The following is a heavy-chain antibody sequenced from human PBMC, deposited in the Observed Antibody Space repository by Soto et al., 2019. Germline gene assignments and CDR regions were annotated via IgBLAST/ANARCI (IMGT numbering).Heavy chain of an antibody. CDR3: ARTYYDFWSGYYTSDYYYYGMDV. Sequence: PGESLKISCKGSGYSFTSYWIGWVRQMPGKGLEWMGIIYPGDSDTRYSPSFQGQVTISADKSISTAYLQWSSLKASDTAMYYCARTYYDFWSGYYTSDYYYYGMDVWGQGTTVTVSS. V-gene: IGHV5-51*01. D-gene: IGHD3-3*01. J-gene: IGHJ6*02. CDR2: IYPGDSDT. CDR1: GYSFTSYW.